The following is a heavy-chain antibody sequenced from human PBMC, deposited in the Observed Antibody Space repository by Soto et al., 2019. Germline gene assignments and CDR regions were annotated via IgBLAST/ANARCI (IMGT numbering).Heavy chain of an antibody. CDR3: ASLPATASAFDI. J-gene: IGHJ3*02. Sequence: HPGGSLRLSCAASGFTFSSYAMHWVRQAPGKGLEWVAVISYDGSNKYYADSVKGRFTISRDNSKNTLYLQMNSLRAEDTAVYYCASLPATASAFDIWGQGTMVTVSS. CDR1: GFTFSSYA. CDR2: ISYDGSNK. V-gene: IGHV3-30-3*01. D-gene: IGHD2-2*01.